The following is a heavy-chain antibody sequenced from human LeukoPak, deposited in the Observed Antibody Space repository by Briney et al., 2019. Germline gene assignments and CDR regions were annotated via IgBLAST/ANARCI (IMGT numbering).Heavy chain of an antibody. V-gene: IGHV3-21*01. Sequence: GGSLRLSCAASGFTFSSYTMTWVRQAPGKGLQWVSSISPSSTYRHYADSVQGRFTISRDNAKNSLYLQMNSLSADDTAVYYCARVGGDPSYWYFDLWGRGTLVTVSS. CDR3: ARVGGDPSYWYFDL. CDR2: ISPSSTYR. J-gene: IGHJ2*01. D-gene: IGHD4-17*01. CDR1: GFTFSSYT.